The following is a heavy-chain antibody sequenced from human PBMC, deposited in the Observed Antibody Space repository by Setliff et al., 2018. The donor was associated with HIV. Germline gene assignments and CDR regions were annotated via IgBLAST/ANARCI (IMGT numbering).Heavy chain of an antibody. CDR3: TTSWITDGYTFGPRKYYFDH. D-gene: IGHD5-18*01. V-gene: IGHV3-15*01. CDR1: GFISNKAW. CDR2: IKIKSDAGTT. J-gene: IGHJ4*02. Sequence: GGSLRLSCAASGFISNKAWMSWVRQAPGKGLEWVGRIKIKSDAGTTDYAAPVKGRFTISRDDPKSMLYLQMNSLKTEDTAVYYCTTSWITDGYTFGPRKYYFDHWGRGTLVTVSS.